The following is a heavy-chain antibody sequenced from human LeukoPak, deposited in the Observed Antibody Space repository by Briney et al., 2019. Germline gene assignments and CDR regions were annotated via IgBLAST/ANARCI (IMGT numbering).Heavy chain of an antibody. CDR3: ARGREKRYCSSTSCSYYYYYMDV. V-gene: IGHV1-2*02. CDR1: GYTFTGYY. CDR2: INPNSGGT. D-gene: IGHD2-2*01. Sequence: ASVKVSCKASGYTFTGYYMHWVRQAPGQGLGWLGWINPNSGGTNYAQKFQGRVTMTRDTSISTAYMELSRLRSDDTAVYYCARGREKRYCSSTSCSYYYYYMDVWGKGTTVTVSS. J-gene: IGHJ6*03.